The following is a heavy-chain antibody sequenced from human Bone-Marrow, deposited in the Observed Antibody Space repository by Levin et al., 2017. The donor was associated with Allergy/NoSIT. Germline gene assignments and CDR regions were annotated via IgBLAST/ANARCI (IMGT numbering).Heavy chain of an antibody. CDR2: IYYSGST. J-gene: IGHJ4*02. CDR1: GGSISSSSYY. D-gene: IGHD6-19*01. Sequence: PSETLSLTCTVSGGSISSSSYYWGWIRQPPGKGLEWIGSIYYSGSTYYNPSLKSRVTISVDTSKNQFSLKLSSVTAADTAVYYCARDQRVAVAGTLDYFDYWGQGTLVTVSS. CDR3: ARDQRVAVAGTLDYFDY. V-gene: IGHV4-39*07.